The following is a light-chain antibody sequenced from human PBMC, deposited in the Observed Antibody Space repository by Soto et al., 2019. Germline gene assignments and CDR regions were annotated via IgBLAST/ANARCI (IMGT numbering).Light chain of an antibody. CDR1: QSINSN. CDR3: QQSFSIPYT. CDR2: GAS. J-gene: IGKJ2*01. Sequence: DIQMTQSPPSLSASLGDRVTITCRASQSINSNVNWYQQKPGKAPKFLIYGASNLQSGVPSRFSGSGSGTDFSLTINSLQPEDFATYYCQQSFSIPYTFGQGPRWIS. V-gene: IGKV1-39*01.